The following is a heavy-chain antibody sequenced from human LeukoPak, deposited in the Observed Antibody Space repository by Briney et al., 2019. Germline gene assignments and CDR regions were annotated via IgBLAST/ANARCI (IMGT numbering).Heavy chain of an antibody. J-gene: IGHJ4*02. CDR2: INHSGST. CDR1: GGSFSGYY. D-gene: IGHD3-3*01. Sequence: SETLSLTCAVYGGSFSGYYWSWIRQPPGKGLEWIGEINHSGSTNYNPSLKSRVTIAVDTSKNQFSLKLSSVTAADTAVYYCARLPETELSETVFGVVISRPVQQYFDYWGQGTLVTVSS. CDR3: ARLPETELSETVFGVVISRPVQQYFDY. V-gene: IGHV4-34*01.